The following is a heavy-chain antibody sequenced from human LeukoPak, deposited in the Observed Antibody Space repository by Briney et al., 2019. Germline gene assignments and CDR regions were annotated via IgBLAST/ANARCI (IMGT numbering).Heavy chain of an antibody. D-gene: IGHD2-2*02. CDR1: GFTFSAFS. CDR3: ATGYTRGTRIDY. CDR2: ISSSSSDI. V-gene: IGHV3-21*01. Sequence: GGSLRLSCAASGFTFSAFSMNWVRQAPGKGLEWVSAISSSSSDIYYTDSVKGRFTISRDNANNFLYLQVSSLRAEDTAVYYCATGYTRGTRIDYWGQGTLVSVSS. J-gene: IGHJ4*02.